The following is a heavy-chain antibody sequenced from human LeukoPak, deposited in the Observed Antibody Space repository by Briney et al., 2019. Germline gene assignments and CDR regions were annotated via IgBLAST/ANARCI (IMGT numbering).Heavy chain of an antibody. CDR3: ARVRQSPQIQLYYYYMDV. CDR1: GFTFSSYE. D-gene: IGHD5-18*01. Sequence: RPGGSLRLSCAASGFTFSSYEMNWVRQAPGKGLEWVSYISSSGSTIYYADSVKGRFTVSRDNAKNSVYLQMNSLRAEDTAVYYCARVRQSPQIQLYYYYMDVWGKGTTVTVSS. V-gene: IGHV3-48*03. J-gene: IGHJ6*03. CDR2: ISSSGSTI.